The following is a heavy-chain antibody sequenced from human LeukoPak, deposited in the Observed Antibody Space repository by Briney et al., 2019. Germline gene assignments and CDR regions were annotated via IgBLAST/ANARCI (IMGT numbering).Heavy chain of an antibody. V-gene: IGHV4-34*01. D-gene: IGHD6-19*01. CDR1: GGSFSGYY. J-gene: IGHJ4*02. CDR2: INHSGST. Sequence: PSETLSLTCAVYGGSFSGYYWSWIRQPPGKGLEWIGEINHSGSTNYNPSLKSRVTISVDTSKNRFSLKLSSVTAADTAVYYCARVQAGYSSGWYYFDYWGQGTLVTVSS. CDR3: ARVQAGYSSGWYYFDY.